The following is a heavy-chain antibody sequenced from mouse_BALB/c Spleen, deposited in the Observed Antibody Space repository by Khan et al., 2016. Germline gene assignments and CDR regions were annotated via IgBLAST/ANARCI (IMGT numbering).Heavy chain of an antibody. J-gene: IGHJ3*01. CDR3: VRPFGDCFAY. V-gene: IGHV1S136*01. CDR2: IDPDNDGT. Sequence: VQLQQSGPELVKPGASVKMSCKASGYTFSRYVMHWVKQKPGQGLEWIGYIDPDNDGTKYNEKFKGKATLTSDKSSNTAYKDLSSLTSEDSAVYYCVRPFGDCFAYWGQGTLVTVSA. CDR1: GYTFSRYV.